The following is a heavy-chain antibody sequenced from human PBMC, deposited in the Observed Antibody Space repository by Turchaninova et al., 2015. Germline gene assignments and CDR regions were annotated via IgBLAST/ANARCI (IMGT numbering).Heavy chain of an antibody. V-gene: IGHV2-5*02. Sequence: LSGYSFRTSAGGGGWNRKRPGKDMKWLPVNFWDTERHYSPSLKSRLTITNDTAKNQVVLTMTNMNPVDTASYYCAHSTYLDFVDYWGQGTLVTVSS. CDR2: NFWDTER. CDR1: GYSFRTSAGG. J-gene: IGHJ4*02. CDR3: AHSTYLDFVDY. D-gene: IGHD3-3*01.